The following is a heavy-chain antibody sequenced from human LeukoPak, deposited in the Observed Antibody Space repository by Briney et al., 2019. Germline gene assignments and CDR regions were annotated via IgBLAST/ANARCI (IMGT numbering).Heavy chain of an antibody. CDR2: INSDGTSA. J-gene: IGHJ5*02. CDR3: ARDRSPGWFGP. Sequence: GGSLRLSCAASGFIFSSYWMHWVRHAPGKGLAWVSRINSDGTSASYVDSVEGRFTISRDNAKNTLYLQMNSLRAEDTAVYYCARDRSPGWFGPWGQGTLVTVSS. V-gene: IGHV3-74*01. CDR1: GFIFSSYW.